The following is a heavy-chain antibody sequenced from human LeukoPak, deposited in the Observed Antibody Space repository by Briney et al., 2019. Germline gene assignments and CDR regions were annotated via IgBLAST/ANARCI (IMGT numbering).Heavy chain of an antibody. CDR1: GFTFSSYG. J-gene: IGHJ6*02. Sequence: PGGSLRLSCAASGFTFSSYGMHWVRQAPGKGLEWVAVISYDGSNKYYADSVKGRFTISRDNSKNTLYLQMNGLRAEDTAVYYCAKGPGGRLRYFDWYLPDYGMDVWGQGTTVTVSS. CDR2: ISYDGSNK. V-gene: IGHV3-30*18. D-gene: IGHD3-9*01. CDR3: AKGPGGRLRYFDWYLPDYGMDV.